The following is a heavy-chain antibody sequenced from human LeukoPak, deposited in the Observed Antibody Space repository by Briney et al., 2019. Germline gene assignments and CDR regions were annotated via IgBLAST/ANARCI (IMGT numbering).Heavy chain of an antibody. D-gene: IGHD5-18*01. Sequence: PGGSLSLSCAASGFPFRSYRVLWLRQAPGKGREGVSYISSSSSYIYYADSVEGRFTISRDNAKNSLYLQTDTLRAQDTAVYYCAGTPFDPVDSYGSPDDYWGQGTLVTVSS. CDR1: GFPFRSYR. V-gene: IGHV3-21*01. J-gene: IGHJ4*02. CDR2: ISSSSSYI. CDR3: AGTPFDPVDSYGSPDDY.